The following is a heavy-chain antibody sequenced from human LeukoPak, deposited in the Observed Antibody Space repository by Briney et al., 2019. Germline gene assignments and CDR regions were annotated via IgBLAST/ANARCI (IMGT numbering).Heavy chain of an antibody. CDR2: IHYSGST. CDR1: GSSINSYY. CDR3: ARVPGITVTGALWGADY. J-gene: IGHJ4*02. D-gene: IGHD6-19*01. Sequence: SETLSLTCTVSGSSINSYYWTWIRQPPGKGLEWIGYIHYSGSTTYNASLKSRVTILLDRSKSQFSLKLGSVTAADTAVYYCARVPGITVTGALWGADYWGQGTLVTVSS. V-gene: IGHV4-59*01.